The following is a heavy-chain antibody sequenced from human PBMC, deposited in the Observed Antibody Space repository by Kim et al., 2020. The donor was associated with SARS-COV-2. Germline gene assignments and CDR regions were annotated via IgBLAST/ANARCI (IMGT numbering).Heavy chain of an antibody. J-gene: IGHJ4*02. Sequence: YSPSFQGQVTISADKSISTAYLQWSSLKASDTAMYYCARLIVGAYGIGDYWGQGTLVTVSS. D-gene: IGHD1-26*01. CDR3: ARLIVGAYGIGDY. V-gene: IGHV5-51*01.